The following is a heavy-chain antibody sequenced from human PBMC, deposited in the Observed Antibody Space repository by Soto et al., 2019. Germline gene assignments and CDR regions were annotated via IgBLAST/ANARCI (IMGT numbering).Heavy chain of an antibody. Sequence: EVQLVESGGGLVQPGGSLRLSCAASGFAFSNYWMSWVHQAPGKGREGVATIKQDGSEKYYVDSVKGRFTISRDKAKNSLYLQMNSLRAEDTAVYHCARGGTSMIVVGAFDDWGQGALVTVSS. CDR1: GFAFSNYW. V-gene: IGHV3-7*01. CDR2: IKQDGSEK. D-gene: IGHD3-22*01. J-gene: IGHJ4*02. CDR3: ARGGTSMIVVGAFDD.